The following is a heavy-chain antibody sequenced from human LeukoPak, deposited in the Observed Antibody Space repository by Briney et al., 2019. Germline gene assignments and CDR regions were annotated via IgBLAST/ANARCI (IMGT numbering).Heavy chain of an antibody. J-gene: IGHJ5*02. CDR1: GYTFTSYD. CDR2: ISAYNGNT. D-gene: IGHD6-19*01. CDR3: ARDLPVPRMYSSGWYGVAGRWFDP. V-gene: IGHV1-18*01. Sequence: ASVKVSCKASGYTFTSYDINWVRQAPGQGLEWMGWISAYNGNTNYAQKLQGRVTMTTEPSTSTAYVELRSLRSDDTAVYYCARDLPVPRMYSSGWYGVAGRWFDPWGQGTLVTVSS.